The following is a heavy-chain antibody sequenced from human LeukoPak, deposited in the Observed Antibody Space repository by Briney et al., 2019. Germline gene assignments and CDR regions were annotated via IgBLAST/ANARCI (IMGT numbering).Heavy chain of an antibody. J-gene: IGHJ4*02. V-gene: IGHV3-53*01. Sequence: PGGSLRLSCAASGFTVSSNYMSWVRQAPGKGLEWVSVIYSGGSTYYADSVKGRFTISRDNSKNTLYLQMNSLRAEDTAVYYCAKDPGGYCSSTSCYTGDYWGQGTLVTVSS. CDR1: GFTVSSNY. CDR3: AKDPGGYCSSTSCYTGDY. D-gene: IGHD2-2*02. CDR2: IYSGGST.